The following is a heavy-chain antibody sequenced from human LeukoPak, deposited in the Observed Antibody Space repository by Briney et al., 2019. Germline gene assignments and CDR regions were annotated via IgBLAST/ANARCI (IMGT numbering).Heavy chain of an antibody. V-gene: IGHV1-18*01. J-gene: IGHJ5*02. CDR3: ARALYYDFWSGYSNWFDP. CDR2: ISSYNGDT. Sequence: ASVKVSCKASGYTFTSYGFSWVRQAPGQGLEWMGWISSYNGDTNYAQRVQDRVTMTTDTATSTAYMELRSLRSDDTAVYYCARALYYDFWSGYSNWFDPWGQGTLVTVSS. CDR1: GYTFTSYG. D-gene: IGHD3-3*01.